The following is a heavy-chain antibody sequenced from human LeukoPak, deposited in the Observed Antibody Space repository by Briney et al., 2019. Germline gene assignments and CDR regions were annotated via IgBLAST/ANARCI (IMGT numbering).Heavy chain of an antibody. Sequence: PGGSLRLSCAASGFTVSSSYMSWVRQAPGKGLEWVSVIYSGGSTYYADSVKGRFTISRDNSKNTLYLQMNSLRAEDTAVYYCAREDYDSSGTYYFDYWGQGTLVTVSS. D-gene: IGHD3-22*01. J-gene: IGHJ4*02. CDR2: IYSGGST. CDR3: AREDYDSSGTYYFDY. CDR1: GFTVSSSY. V-gene: IGHV3-53*01.